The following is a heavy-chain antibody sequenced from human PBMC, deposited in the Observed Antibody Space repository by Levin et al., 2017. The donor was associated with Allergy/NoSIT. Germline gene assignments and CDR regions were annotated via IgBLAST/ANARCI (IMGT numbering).Heavy chain of an antibody. CDR2: ISAYNGNT. Sequence: ASVKVSCKASGYTFTSYGISWVRQAPGQGLEWMGWISAYNGNTNYAQKLQGRVTMTTDTSTSTAYMELRSLRSDDTAVYYCARDSYYYGSGSYYNGGGFDYWGQGTLVTVSS. D-gene: IGHD3-10*01. J-gene: IGHJ4*02. V-gene: IGHV1-18*01. CDR1: GYTFTSYG. CDR3: ARDSYYYGSGSYYNGGGFDY.